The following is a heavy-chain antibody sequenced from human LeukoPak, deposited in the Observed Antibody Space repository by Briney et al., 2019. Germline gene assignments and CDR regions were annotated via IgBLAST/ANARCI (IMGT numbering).Heavy chain of an antibody. CDR1: GFTFSSYE. V-gene: IGHV3-48*03. CDR3: ARDPYSGNYGTYYYYYMDV. Sequence: GGSLRLSCAASGFTFSSYEMNWVRQAPGKGLEWVSYISSSGSTIYYADSVKGRFTFSRDNAKNSLYLQMDSLGPEDTAVYYCARDPYSGNYGTYYYYYMDVWGKGTTVTISS. D-gene: IGHD1-26*01. CDR2: ISSSGSTI. J-gene: IGHJ6*03.